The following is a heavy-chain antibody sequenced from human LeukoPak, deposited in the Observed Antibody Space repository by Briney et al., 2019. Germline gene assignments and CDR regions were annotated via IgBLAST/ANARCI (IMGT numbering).Heavy chain of an antibody. CDR2: IKQDGSEE. V-gene: IGHV3-7*01. D-gene: IGHD2-21*01. J-gene: IGHJ4*02. CDR3: ATYSPTPRRRLDY. Sequence: PGGSLRLSCAASGFTFSNYYVTWVRQAPGKGLEWVTRIKQDGSEESYVDSAKGRFTISRDDAQNSVYLQMTSLRAEDTAVYYCATYSPTPRRRLDYWGQGTLVTVSS. CDR1: GFTFSNYY.